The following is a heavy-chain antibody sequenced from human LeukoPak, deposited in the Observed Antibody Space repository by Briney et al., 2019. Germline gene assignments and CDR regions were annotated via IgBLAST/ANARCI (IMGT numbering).Heavy chain of an antibody. Sequence: GESLQISCKGSGYSFTSYWSGWVRQLPGKGLEWMGIIYPGDSDTRYSPSFQGQVTISADKSISTAYLQWSSLKASDTAMYYCARTYDSSLLYYYYGMDVWGQGTTVTVSS. CDR2: IYPGDSDT. V-gene: IGHV5-51*01. CDR3: ARTYDSSLLYYYYGMDV. J-gene: IGHJ6*02. D-gene: IGHD3-22*01. CDR1: GYSFTSYW.